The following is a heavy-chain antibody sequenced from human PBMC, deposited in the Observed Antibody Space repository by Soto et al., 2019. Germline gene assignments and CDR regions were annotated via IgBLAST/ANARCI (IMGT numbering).Heavy chain of an antibody. V-gene: IGHV1-2*04. CDR2: INPNSGGT. J-gene: IGHJ3*02. CDR1: GYTFTGYY. D-gene: IGHD2-15*01. Sequence: ASVKVSCKASGYTFTGYYMHWVRQAPGQGLEWMGWINPNSGGTNYVQKFQGWVTMTRDTSISTAYMELSRLRSDDTAVYYCAGDKGKIGYCSGGSCYLGAFDIWGQGTMVTVSS. CDR3: AGDKGKIGYCSGGSCYLGAFDI.